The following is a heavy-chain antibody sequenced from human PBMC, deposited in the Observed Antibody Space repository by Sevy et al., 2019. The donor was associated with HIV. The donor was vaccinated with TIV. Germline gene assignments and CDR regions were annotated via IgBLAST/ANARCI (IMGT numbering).Heavy chain of an antibody. J-gene: IGHJ6*02. CDR1: GYSFTSYW. CDR2: IYPGDSDT. Sequence: GESLKISCKGSGYSFTSYWIGWVRQMPGKGLEWMGIIYPGDSDTRYSPSFQGQVTISAAKSISTAYLQWSSLKASDTAMYYCARRQGDSSGYSDYYYYGMDVWGQGTTVTVSS. V-gene: IGHV5-51*01. D-gene: IGHD3-22*01. CDR3: ARRQGDSSGYSDYYYYGMDV.